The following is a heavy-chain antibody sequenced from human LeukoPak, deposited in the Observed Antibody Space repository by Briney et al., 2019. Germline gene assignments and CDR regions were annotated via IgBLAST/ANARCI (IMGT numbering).Heavy chain of an antibody. D-gene: IGHD3-10*01. Sequence: ASVTVSCTASGYTFTSYGISWVRQAPGQGLEWMGWISAYNGNTNYAQKLKGRVTMTTDTSTSTAYMELRSLRSDDTDVYYCARSGFGSGISFDLWGQGTLVTVSS. CDR3: ARSGFGSGISFDL. CDR2: ISAYNGNT. J-gene: IGHJ5*02. CDR1: GYTFTSYG. V-gene: IGHV1-18*01.